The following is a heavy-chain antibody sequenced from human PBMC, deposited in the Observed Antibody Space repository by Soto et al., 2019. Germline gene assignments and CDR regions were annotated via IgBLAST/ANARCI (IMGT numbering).Heavy chain of an antibody. CDR1: GGNFRSES. CDR2: IIPLFGTS. CDR3: AMGHEFGGNSAVYDI. J-gene: IGHJ3*02. D-gene: IGHD2-21*02. V-gene: IGHV1-69*14. Sequence: QVHLVQSGAEVKKPGSSVKVSCKASGGNFRSESINWVRQAPGQGLEWMGGIIPLFGTSDYAQKFQGRLTITAHKSTTTAYRELSSLRSQDTAVYYSAMGHEFGGNSAVYDIWGQGTMVIVSS.